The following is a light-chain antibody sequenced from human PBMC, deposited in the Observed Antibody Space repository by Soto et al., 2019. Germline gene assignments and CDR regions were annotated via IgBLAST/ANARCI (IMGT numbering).Light chain of an antibody. J-gene: IGKJ4*01. CDR1: QSVSSAL. CDR3: QQYESSPLT. V-gene: IGKV3-20*01. CDR2: RAS. Sequence: EIVLTQSPDTLSLSPGERATLSCRASQSVSSALLAWYQQKPCQAPRLLIYRASTRATGIPDRFTGSGSGTDFTLTISRLEPEDFAVYYCQQYESSPLTFGGGTKGEIK.